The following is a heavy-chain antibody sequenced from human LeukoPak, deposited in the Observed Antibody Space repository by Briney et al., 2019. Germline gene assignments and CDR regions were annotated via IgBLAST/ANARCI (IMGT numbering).Heavy chain of an antibody. D-gene: IGHD3-3*01. CDR1: GFTFSTYD. CDR3: ARDYIAYDPLDY. CDR2: ISSRSSSI. J-gene: IGHJ4*02. Sequence: GSLRLSCAASGFTFSTYDMNWVRQAPGKGLEWVSSISSRSSSISYADSVKGRFTISRDNAKNSLYLQMNSLRAEDTAVYWCARDYIAYDPLDYWGQGTLVTVSS. V-gene: IGHV3-21*01.